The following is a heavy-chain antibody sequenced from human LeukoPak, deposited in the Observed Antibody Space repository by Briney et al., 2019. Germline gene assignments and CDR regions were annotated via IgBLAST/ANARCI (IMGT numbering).Heavy chain of an antibody. CDR1: GFTFSSYA. CDR2: ITTGGRP. D-gene: IGHD6-19*01. CDR3: VKNGALAVDYFQH. J-gene: IGHJ1*01. V-gene: IGHV3-23*01. Sequence: PGGSLRLSCAASGFTFSSYAMSWVRQAPGKGLEWVPGITTGGRPYYADSVKGRFTISRDNSKNTVYLQMNSLRAEDTAVYCCVKNGALAVDYFQHWGQGTLVTVSS.